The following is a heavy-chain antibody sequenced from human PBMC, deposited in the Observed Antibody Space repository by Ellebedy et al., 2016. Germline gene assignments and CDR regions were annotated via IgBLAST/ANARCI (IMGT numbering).Heavy chain of an antibody. CDR2: IYTSGST. CDR1: GGSISSYY. V-gene: IGHV4-4*07. Sequence: SETLSLXXTVSGGSISSYYWSWIRQPAGKGLEWIGRIYTSGSTNYNPSLKSRVTMSVDTSKNQFSLKLSSVTAADTAVYYCARQQYYYDSSGYYFPDAFDIWGQGTMVTVSS. J-gene: IGHJ3*02. CDR3: ARQQYYYDSSGYYFPDAFDI. D-gene: IGHD3-22*01.